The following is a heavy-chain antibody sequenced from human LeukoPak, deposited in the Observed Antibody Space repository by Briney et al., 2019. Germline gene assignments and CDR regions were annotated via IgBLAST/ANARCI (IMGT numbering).Heavy chain of an antibody. D-gene: IGHD3-3*01. CDR1: GYTFTGYY. CDR3: ARMPYHDFWSGPEYYFDY. J-gene: IGHJ4*02. CDR2: INPNSGGT. V-gene: IGHV1-2*06. Sequence: ASVKVSCKASGYTFTGYYMHWVRQAPGQGLEWMGRINPNSGGTNYAQKFQGRVTMTRDTSISTTYMELSRLRSDDTAVYYCARMPYHDFWSGPEYYFDYWGQGTLVTVSS.